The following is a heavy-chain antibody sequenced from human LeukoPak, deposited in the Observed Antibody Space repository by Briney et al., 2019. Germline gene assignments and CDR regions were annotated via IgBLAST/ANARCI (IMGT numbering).Heavy chain of an antibody. CDR2: IYTSGST. Sequence: PSETLSLTCTVSGGSISSYYWSWIRQPAGKGLEWIGRIYTSGSTNYNPSLKSRVTMSVDTSKNQFSLKLGSVAAADTAVYYCARWGVAATVDAFDIWGQGTMVTVSS. CDR1: GGSISSYY. J-gene: IGHJ3*02. V-gene: IGHV4-4*07. CDR3: ARWGVAATVDAFDI. D-gene: IGHD2-15*01.